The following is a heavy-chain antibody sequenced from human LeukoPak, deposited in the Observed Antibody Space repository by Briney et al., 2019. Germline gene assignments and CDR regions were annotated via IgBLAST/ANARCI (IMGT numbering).Heavy chain of an antibody. V-gene: IGHV4-34*01. J-gene: IGHJ4*02. D-gene: IGHD3-10*01. CDR2: IHNSGTT. Sequence: SETLSLTCAVSGVPFSGYFTSWVRQSPGKGLGWVGEIHNSGTTNYNTSLNSRVTISEETSKNQFYLKLSSVAAADTAVYYSAVRYYYNLGIFRFDFWGQGTLVTVSS. CDR3: AVRYYYNLGIFRFDF. CDR1: GVPFSGYF.